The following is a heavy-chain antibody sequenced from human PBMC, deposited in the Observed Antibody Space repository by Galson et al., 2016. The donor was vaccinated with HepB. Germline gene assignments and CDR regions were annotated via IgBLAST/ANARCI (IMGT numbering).Heavy chain of an antibody. CDR3: ARDIRPSYYYEGSGFSSEGSDI. J-gene: IGHJ3*02. D-gene: IGHD3-22*01. V-gene: IGHV1-46*01. Sequence: QAPGQGLEWMGIINPIDGSATSAQKFRDRVTMTRDTSTRTVYMELSSLRYDDTAVYYCARDIRPSYYYEGSGFSSEGSDIWGRGRMVTVSA. CDR2: INPIDGSA.